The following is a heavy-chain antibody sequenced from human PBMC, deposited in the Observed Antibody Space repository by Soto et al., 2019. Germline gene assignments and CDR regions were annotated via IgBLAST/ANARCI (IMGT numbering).Heavy chain of an antibody. V-gene: IGHV1-8*01. CDR1: GYTFTSYD. CDR2: MNPNSGNT. Sequence: ASVKVSCKASGYTFTSYDINWVRQATGQGLEWMGWMNPNSGNTGYAQKFQGRVTMTRNTSISTAYMELSSLRSEDTAVYYCARGSGLVYYYGMDVWGQGTTVTVSS. D-gene: IGHD3-10*01. CDR3: ARGSGLVYYYGMDV. J-gene: IGHJ6*02.